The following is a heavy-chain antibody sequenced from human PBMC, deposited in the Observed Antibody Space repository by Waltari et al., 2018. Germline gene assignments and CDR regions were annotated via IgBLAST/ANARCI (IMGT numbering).Heavy chain of an antibody. Sequence: QVQLVESGGGVVQPGRSLRLSCAASGFTFSSYGMHWVRQAPGKGLEWVAVISYDGSNKYDTDSVKGRFTISRDNSKNTLYLQMNSLRAEDTAVYYCAKDQKSLGAGYYYYYMDVWGKGTTVTISS. D-gene: IGHD3-16*01. CDR3: AKDQKSLGAGYYYYYMDV. CDR2: ISYDGSNK. J-gene: IGHJ6*03. CDR1: GFTFSSYG. V-gene: IGHV3-30*18.